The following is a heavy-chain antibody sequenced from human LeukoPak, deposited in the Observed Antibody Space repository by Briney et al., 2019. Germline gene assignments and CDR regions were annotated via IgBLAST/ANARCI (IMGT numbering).Heavy chain of an antibody. V-gene: IGHV1-24*01. CDR2: FDPEDGET. CDR3: ARNSPANYDFWSGYSMQQEAFDI. D-gene: IGHD3-3*01. CDR1: GYTLTELS. J-gene: IGHJ3*02. Sequence: ASVKVSCKVSGYTLTELSMHWVRQAPGKGLEWMGGFDPEDGETIYAQKFQGRVTMTEDTSTDTAYMELSSLRSEDTAVYYCARNSPANYDFWSGYSMQQEAFDIWGQGTMVTVSS.